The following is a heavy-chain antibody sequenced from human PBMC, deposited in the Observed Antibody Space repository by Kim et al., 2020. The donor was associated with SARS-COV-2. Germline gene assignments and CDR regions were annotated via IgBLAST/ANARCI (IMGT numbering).Heavy chain of an antibody. D-gene: IGHD3-22*01. J-gene: IGHJ6*02. Sequence: FQGRVTMTRDTSTSTVYMELSSLRSEDTAVYYCARDLRYDSSGTVVLDVWGQGTTVTVSS. CDR3: ARDLRYDSSGTVVLDV. V-gene: IGHV1-46*01.